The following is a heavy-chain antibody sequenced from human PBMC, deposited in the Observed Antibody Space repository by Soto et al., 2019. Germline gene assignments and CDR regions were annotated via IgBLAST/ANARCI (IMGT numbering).Heavy chain of an antibody. CDR3: ARSRSGTSYFDY. J-gene: IGHJ4*02. Sequence: SETLSLTCAVSGGSISTSNWWNWVRQPPGKGQEWIGEIFHSGSTNYNPSLKSRVTISVDKSKNELSLKLSSVTAADTAVYYCARSRSGTSYFDYWGQGTLVTVSS. D-gene: IGHD1-7*01. CDR1: GGSISTSNW. CDR2: IFHSGST. V-gene: IGHV4-4*02.